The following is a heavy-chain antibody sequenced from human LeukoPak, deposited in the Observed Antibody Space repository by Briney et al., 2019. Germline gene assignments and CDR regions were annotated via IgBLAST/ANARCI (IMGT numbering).Heavy chain of an antibody. CDR1: GFTFRSYG. J-gene: IGHJ4*02. CDR3: TKEAKEKPSGCYFRY. D-gene: IGHD6-19*01. V-gene: IGHV3-30*18. Sequence: GRSLRLSCAASGFTFRSYGMHWLRQAPGKGLEWLGVVSFDGKVQYYGESVKGRVTISRDNSKNTLSPQMDSLRPEDTAVYYCTKEAKEKPSGCYFRYWGQGTLVTVSS. CDR2: VSFDGKVQ.